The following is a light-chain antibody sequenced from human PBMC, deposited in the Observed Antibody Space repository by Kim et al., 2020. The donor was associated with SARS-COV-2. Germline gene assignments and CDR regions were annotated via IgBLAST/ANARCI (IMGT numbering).Light chain of an antibody. CDR2: GAS. CDR1: QSVSSSY. CDR3: QKYGSSPPRFS. V-gene: IGKV3-20*01. Sequence: EIVLTQSPGTLSLSPGERATLSCRASQSVSSSYLAWYQQKPGQAPRLLIYGASRRAAGIPGRFSGSGSGTDFTLTISRLEPEDFAVYYCQKYGSSPPRFSFGPGTKVDIK. J-gene: IGKJ3*01.